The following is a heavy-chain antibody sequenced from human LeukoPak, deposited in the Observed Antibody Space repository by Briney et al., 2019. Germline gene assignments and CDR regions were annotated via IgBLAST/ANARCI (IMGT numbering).Heavy chain of an antibody. V-gene: IGHV3-23*01. J-gene: IGHJ4*02. CDR2: ISGSGGST. CDR1: GFTFSGYG. CDR3: AKAYRGFWSAYSHFDY. Sequence: PGGSLRLSCAASGFTFSGYGMSWVRQAPGEGLEWVSAISGSGGSTYYADSVKGRFTISRDNSKNTLYLQMSSLRAEDTAVYYCAKAYRGFWSAYSHFDYWGQGIPVTVSS. D-gene: IGHD3-3*01.